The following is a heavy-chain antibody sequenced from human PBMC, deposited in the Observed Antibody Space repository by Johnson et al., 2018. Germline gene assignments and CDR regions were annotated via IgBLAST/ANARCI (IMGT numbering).Heavy chain of an antibody. CDR1: GGSISPYY. Sequence: QVQLQESGPGLVKPSETLSLTCSVSGGSISPYYWSWIRQPPGKGLEWIGDIRYSGSTNYIPSLQSRLTISVDTSKNHFSLKLRSVTAADTAVYYCASLYELWTWGYAFDIWGQGAMVNVSS. J-gene: IGHJ3*02. D-gene: IGHD3/OR15-3a*01. CDR3: ASLYELWTWGYAFDI. V-gene: IGHV4-59*01. CDR2: IRYSGST.